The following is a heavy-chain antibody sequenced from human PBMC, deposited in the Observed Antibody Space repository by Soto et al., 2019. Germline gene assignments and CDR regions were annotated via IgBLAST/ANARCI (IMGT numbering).Heavy chain of an antibody. CDR3: ARLGSSGWYRNYYGMDV. Sequence: SETLSLTCTVSVGSSSSSNYYWGWILQAPGKGLKWIGSINYSGSTYYNPSLKIRVTISVDTSKNQFALKLSSVTAADTAVYYCARLGSSGWYRNYYGMDVWGQGTTVTVSS. CDR2: INYSGST. CDR1: VGSSSSSNYY. D-gene: IGHD6-19*01. J-gene: IGHJ6*02. V-gene: IGHV4-39*01.